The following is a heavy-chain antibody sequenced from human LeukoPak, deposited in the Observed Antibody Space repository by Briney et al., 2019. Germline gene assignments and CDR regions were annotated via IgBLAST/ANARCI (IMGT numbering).Heavy chain of an antibody. CDR1: GFTFSSYW. D-gene: IGHD7-27*01. V-gene: IGHV3-15*01. CDR3: TRDHWD. J-gene: IGHJ4*02. Sequence: GGSLRLSCAASGFTFSSYWMSWARQPPGKGLEWVARVMSQSDGGTTEYAAPVKGRFTISRDDSENTVYLQMNSLKTEDTAVYFCTRDHWDWGQGILVTVSS. CDR2: VMSQSDGGTT.